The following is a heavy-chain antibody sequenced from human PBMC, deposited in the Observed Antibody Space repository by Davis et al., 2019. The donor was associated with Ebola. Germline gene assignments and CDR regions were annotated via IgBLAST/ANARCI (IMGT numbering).Heavy chain of an antibody. CDR3: ARQYCSGGSCQPGGVAFDI. CDR2: IYPGDSDT. V-gene: IGHV5-51*01. J-gene: IGHJ3*02. CDR1: GYSFTSYW. Sequence: PGGSLRLSCKGSGYSFTSYWIGWVRQMPGKGLEWMGIIYPGDSDTRYSPSFQGQVTISADKSISTAYLQWSSLKASDTAMYYCARQYCSGGSCQPGGVAFDIWGQGTMVTVSS. D-gene: IGHD2-15*01.